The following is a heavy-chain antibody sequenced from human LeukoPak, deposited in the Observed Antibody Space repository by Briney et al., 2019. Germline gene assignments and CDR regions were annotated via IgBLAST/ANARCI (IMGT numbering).Heavy chain of an antibody. V-gene: IGHV3-21*01. CDR1: GFTFSSYS. J-gene: IGHJ3*02. CDR3: ARPQYNWNDGGAFDI. CDR2: ISSSSSYI. Sequence: PGGSLRLSCAASGFTFSSYSMNWVRQAPGKGLEWVSSISSSSSYIYYADSVKGRFTISRDNAKNSLYLQMNSLRAEDTAVYYCARPQYNWNDGGAFDIWGQGTMVTVSS. D-gene: IGHD1-1*01.